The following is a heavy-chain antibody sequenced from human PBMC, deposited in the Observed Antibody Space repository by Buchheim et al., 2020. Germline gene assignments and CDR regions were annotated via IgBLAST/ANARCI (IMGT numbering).Heavy chain of an antibody. CDR3: ARAHYYGSGRAARGNWFDP. J-gene: IGHJ5*02. V-gene: IGHV3-74*01. D-gene: IGHD3-10*01. CDR2: INSDGSST. CDR1: GFTFSSYW. Sequence: EVQLVESGGGLVQPGGSLRLSCAASGFTFSSYWMHWVRQAPGKGLVWVSRINSDGSSTSYADSVKGRFTISRGNAKNTLYLQMNSLRAEDTAVYYCARAHYYGSGRAARGNWFDPWGQGTL.